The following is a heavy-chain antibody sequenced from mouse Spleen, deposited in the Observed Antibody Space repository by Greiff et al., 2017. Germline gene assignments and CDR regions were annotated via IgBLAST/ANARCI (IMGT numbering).Heavy chain of an antibody. V-gene: IGHV1-69*01. CDR2: IDPSDSYT. CDR3: AREVRQGEGFDY. Sequence: VQLQQPGAELVMPGASVKLSCKASGYTFTSYWMHWVKQRPGQGLEWIGEIDPSDSYTNYNQKFKGKATLTVDKSSSTAYMQLSSLTSEDSAVYYCAREVRQGEGFDYWGQGTTLTVSS. CDR1: GYTFTSYW. J-gene: IGHJ2*01. D-gene: IGHD2-14*01.